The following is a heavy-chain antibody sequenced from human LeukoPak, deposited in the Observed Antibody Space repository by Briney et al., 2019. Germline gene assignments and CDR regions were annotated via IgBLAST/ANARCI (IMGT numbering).Heavy chain of an antibody. J-gene: IGHJ5*02. CDR1: GFTFSSYA. V-gene: IGHV3-30*18. CDR2: ISYDGSNK. D-gene: IGHD3-22*01. Sequence: QPGGSLRLSCAASGFTFSSYAMSWVRQAPGKGLEWVAVISYDGSNKYYADSVKGRFTISRDNSKNTLYLQMNSLRAEDTAVYYCAKDTGYYDSSVSDNWFDPWGQGTLVTVSS. CDR3: AKDTGYYDSSVSDNWFDP.